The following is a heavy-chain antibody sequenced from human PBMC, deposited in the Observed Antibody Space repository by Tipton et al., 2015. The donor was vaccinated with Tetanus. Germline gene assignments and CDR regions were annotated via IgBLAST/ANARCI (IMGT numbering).Heavy chain of an antibody. Sequence: QLAQSGAEVKKPGASVKVSCKASGYTFTSYGISWVRQAPGQALQWMGWISAYNGNTNYAQKLQGRVTMTTDTSTSTAYMGLRSLRSDDTAVYYCARESSSSWYPSLDYWGQGTLVTVSS. J-gene: IGHJ4*02. D-gene: IGHD6-13*01. CDR1: GYTFTSYG. CDR2: ISAYNGNT. CDR3: ARESSSSWYPSLDY. V-gene: IGHV1-18*01.